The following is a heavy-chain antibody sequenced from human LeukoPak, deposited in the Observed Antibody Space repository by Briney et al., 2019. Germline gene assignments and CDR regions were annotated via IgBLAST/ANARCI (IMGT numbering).Heavy chain of an antibody. Sequence: ASVKVSCKASGYTFTGYYMHWVRQAPGQGLEWMGWINPNSGGTNYAQKFQGRVTMTRDTSISTAYMELSRLRSDDTAVYYCARDQDSSGWYRDAFDIWGQGTMVTVSS. J-gene: IGHJ3*02. CDR1: GYTFTGYY. CDR3: ARDQDSSGWYRDAFDI. D-gene: IGHD6-19*01. V-gene: IGHV1-2*02. CDR2: INPNSGGT.